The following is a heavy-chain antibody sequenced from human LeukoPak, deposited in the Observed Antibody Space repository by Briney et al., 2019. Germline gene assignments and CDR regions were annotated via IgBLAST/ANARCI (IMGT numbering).Heavy chain of an antibody. J-gene: IGHJ5*02. CDR3: ERGCVWFDP. V-gene: IGHV3-53*01. CDR1: RFTVSTNY. Sequence: WVSLSFSCAASRFTVSTNYMSWLPQAPGKGLEWGSVTYRGGNTYYADSVKGRFTISRDNSKNTLYLQMNSLRAEYTALYYCERGCVWFDPWGQGALVT. CDR2: TYRGGNT.